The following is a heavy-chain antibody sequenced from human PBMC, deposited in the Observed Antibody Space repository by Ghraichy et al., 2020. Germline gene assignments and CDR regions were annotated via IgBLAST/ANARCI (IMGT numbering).Heavy chain of an antibody. CDR3: ASEVPRYCSGGSCYSFMDV. D-gene: IGHD2-15*01. V-gene: IGHV3-11*06. Sequence: GGSLRLSCAASGFTFRDYYMSWIRHAPGTGLEWVSYISSSSSYTNYADSVKGRFTISRDNAKNSLYLQMNSLRAEDTAVYYCASEVPRYCSGGSCYSFMDVWGKGTTVTVSS. CDR2: ISSSSSYT. J-gene: IGHJ6*03. CDR1: GFTFRDYY.